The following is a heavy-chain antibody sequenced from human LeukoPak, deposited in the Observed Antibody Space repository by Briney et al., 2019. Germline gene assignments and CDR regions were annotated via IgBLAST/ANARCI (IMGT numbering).Heavy chain of an antibody. CDR1: GGSISNDY. J-gene: IGHJ4*02. V-gene: IGHV4-4*07. CDR2: IYTRGST. D-gene: IGHD3-10*01. CDR3: ARGGTYGSGRNQHTTLDY. Sequence: SETLSLICTVSGGSISNDYWSWIRQAAGKELEWIGRIYTRGSTNYNPSLKSRATISLDKSKKQFSLNLNSVTAADTAVYYCARGGTYGSGRNQHTTLDYWGQGTLVTVSS.